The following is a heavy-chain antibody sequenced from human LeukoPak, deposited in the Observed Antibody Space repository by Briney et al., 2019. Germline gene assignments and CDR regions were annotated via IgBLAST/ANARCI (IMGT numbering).Heavy chain of an antibody. D-gene: IGHD2-15*01. J-gene: IGHJ5*02. CDR1: GGSVSSGSYY. V-gene: IGHV4-61*01. Sequence: SSGTLSLTCTVSGGSVSSGSYYWSWIRQPPGKGLEWIGYIYYSGSTNYNPSLKSRVTISVDTSKNQFSLKLSSVTAADTAVYYCARGYCSGGSCYSGQYWFDPWGQGTLVTVSS. CDR3: ARGYCSGGSCYSGQYWFDP. CDR2: IYYSGST.